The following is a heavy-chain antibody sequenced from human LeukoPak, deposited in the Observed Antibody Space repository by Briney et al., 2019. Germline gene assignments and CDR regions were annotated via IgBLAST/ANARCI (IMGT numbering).Heavy chain of an antibody. D-gene: IGHD1-1*01. CDR2: IGTAGDT. CDR3: ARVAKERVGGVYYFDY. J-gene: IGHJ4*02. CDR1: GCTFSDYD. V-gene: IGHV3-13*01. Sequence: GGSLRLSCAASGCTFSDYDMHWVRQATGKGLEWVSAIGTAGDTYYTGSVKGRFTISRENAKNSLYLQMNSLRAGDTAVYYCARVAKERVGGVYYFDYWGQGTLVTVSS.